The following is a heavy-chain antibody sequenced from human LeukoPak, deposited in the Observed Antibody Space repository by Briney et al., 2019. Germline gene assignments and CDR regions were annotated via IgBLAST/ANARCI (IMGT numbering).Heavy chain of an antibody. J-gene: IGHJ4*02. CDR3: AKGGWYFDY. CDR2: ISYDGSNK. V-gene: IGHV3-30*18. Sequence: LEWVAVISYDGSNKYYADSVKGRFTISRDNSKNTLYLQMNSLRAEDTAVYYCAKGGWYFDYWGQGTLVTVSS. D-gene: IGHD6-19*01.